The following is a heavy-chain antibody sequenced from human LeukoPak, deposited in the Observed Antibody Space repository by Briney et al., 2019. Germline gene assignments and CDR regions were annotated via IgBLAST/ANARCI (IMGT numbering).Heavy chain of an antibody. CDR1: GXSFSGYY. J-gene: IGHJ4*02. Sequence: SETLSLTCAVYGXSFSGYYWSWIRQPPGKGLEWIGEINYSGSTKYNPSLKSRVTISVDTSKNQFSLKLSSVTAADTAMYYCARASPEGGYYPSGSPLPVDYWGQGTLVTVSS. V-gene: IGHV4-34*01. CDR3: ARASPEGGYYPSGSPLPVDY. D-gene: IGHD3-10*01. CDR2: INYSGST.